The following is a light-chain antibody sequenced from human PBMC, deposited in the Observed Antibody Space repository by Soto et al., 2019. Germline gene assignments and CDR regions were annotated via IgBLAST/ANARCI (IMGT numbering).Light chain of an antibody. CDR1: QSLLHSNGYNY. J-gene: IGKJ1*01. CDR2: LGS. V-gene: IGKV2-28*01. Sequence: DIVMTQSPLSLPVTPGEPASISCRSSQSLLHSNGYNYLDWYLQKPGQSPQLLIYLGSNRASGVPDRFSGSGSGTDFNLKISRVEAEDVGVYYCMPALQTWTFGQGTKVEIK. CDR3: MPALQTWT.